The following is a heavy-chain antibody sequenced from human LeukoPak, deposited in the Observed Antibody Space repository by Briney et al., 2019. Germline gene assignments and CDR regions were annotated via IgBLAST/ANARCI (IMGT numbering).Heavy chain of an antibody. Sequence: GGSLRLSCAASGFTFSSYAMSWVRQAPGKGLEWVSAISGSDGSTYYADSVKGRFTISRDDSKNTLYLQMNSLRAEDTAVYYCAKDLRLRDFWSGYDYWGQGTLVTVSS. CDR3: AKDLRLRDFWSGYDY. J-gene: IGHJ4*02. D-gene: IGHD3-3*01. CDR1: GFTFSSYA. CDR2: ISGSDGST. V-gene: IGHV3-23*01.